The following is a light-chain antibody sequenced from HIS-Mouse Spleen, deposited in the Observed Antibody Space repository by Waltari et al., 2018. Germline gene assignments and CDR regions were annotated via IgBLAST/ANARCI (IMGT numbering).Light chain of an antibody. CDR2: KDS. Sequence: SYELTQPPSVSVSPGQTARITCSGDAFPNQAAYWYQQKPGQAPVLVIYKDSERPSGIPERFSGSSSGTTVTLTISGVQAEDEADYYCQSADSSGTYVVFGGGTKLTVL. CDR1: AFPNQA. J-gene: IGLJ2*01. V-gene: IGLV3-25*03. CDR3: QSADSSGTYVV.